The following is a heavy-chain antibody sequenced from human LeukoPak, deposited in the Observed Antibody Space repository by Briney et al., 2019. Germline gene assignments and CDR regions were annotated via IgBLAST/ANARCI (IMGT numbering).Heavy chain of an antibody. Sequence: SETLSLTCTVSGDSISSSSYYWGWIRQPPGKGLEWIGEINHSGSTNYNPSLKSRVTISVDTSKNQFSLKLSSVTAADTAVYYCARGLIGYCSSTSNNWFDPWGQGTLVTVSS. J-gene: IGHJ5*02. D-gene: IGHD2-2*01. CDR1: GDSISSSSYY. CDR3: ARGLIGYCSSTSNNWFDP. CDR2: INHSGST. V-gene: IGHV4-39*07.